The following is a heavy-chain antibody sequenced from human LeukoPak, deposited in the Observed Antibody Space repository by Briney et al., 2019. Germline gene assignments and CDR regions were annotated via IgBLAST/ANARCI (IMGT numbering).Heavy chain of an antibody. CDR2: IYHSGST. V-gene: IGHV4-38-2*02. J-gene: IGHJ4*02. D-gene: IGHD5-18*01. CDR1: GYSISSGYY. Sequence: PSETLSLTCTVSGYSISSGYYWGWIRQPPGKGLEWIGSIYHSGSTYYNPSLKSRVTISVDTSKNQFSLKLSSVTAADTAVYYCARGRGWTAMGHWGQGTLVTVSS. CDR3: ARGRGWTAMGH.